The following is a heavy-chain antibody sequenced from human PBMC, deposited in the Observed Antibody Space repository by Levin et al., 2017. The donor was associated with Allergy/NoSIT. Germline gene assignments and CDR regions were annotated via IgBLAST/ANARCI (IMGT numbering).Heavy chain of an antibody. V-gene: IGHV3-9*02. D-gene: IGHD3-16*01. J-gene: IGHJ6*02. CDR1: GVTSNDYG. CDR3: IKDLTPGGADV. Sequence: SCAASGVTSNDYGMHWVRQAPGKGLEWVSGIILNTRKVGYADFVRGRFTISADNAKNILYLEMNSLRSEDTASYYCIKDLTPGGADVWGQGTTVTVSS. CDR2: IILNTRKV.